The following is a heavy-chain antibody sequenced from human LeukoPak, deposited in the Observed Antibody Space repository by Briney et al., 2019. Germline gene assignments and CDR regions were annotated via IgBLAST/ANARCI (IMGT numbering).Heavy chain of an antibody. CDR3: ARVLSSSWSSTSDY. Sequence: GGSLRLSCAASGFTFSSYEMNRVRQAPGKGLEWVSYISSSGSTIYYADSVKGRFTISRDNAKNSLYLQMNSLRAEDTAVYYCARVLSSSWSSTSDYWGQGTLVTVSS. D-gene: IGHD6-13*01. J-gene: IGHJ4*02. CDR1: GFTFSSYE. CDR2: ISSSGSTI. V-gene: IGHV3-48*03.